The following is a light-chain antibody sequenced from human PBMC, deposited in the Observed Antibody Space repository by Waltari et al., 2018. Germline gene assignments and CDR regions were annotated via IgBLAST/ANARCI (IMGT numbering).Light chain of an antibody. V-gene: IGKV1-39*01. J-gene: IGKJ2*03. Sequence: DIQMTQSPSSLSASVGARVTITCRASHDIGTYLNWYQHKPGKAPKLLIYSASTLQSGVPPRFSGSGSGTDYTLTSFDLQPEDFATYYCQQTYITPPHSFGQGTKLEI. CDR1: HDIGTY. CDR3: QQTYITPPHS. CDR2: SAS.